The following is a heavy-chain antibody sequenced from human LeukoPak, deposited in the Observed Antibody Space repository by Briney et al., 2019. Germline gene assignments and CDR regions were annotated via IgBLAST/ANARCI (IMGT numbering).Heavy chain of an antibody. V-gene: IGHV3-7*01. J-gene: IGHJ4*02. Sequence: GGSLRLSCAASGFTFSSYWMSWVRQAPGKGLEWVANIKQDGSEKYYVDSVKGRFTISRDNAKNSLYLQMKSLRAEDTAVYYCARDLGVLWFGESNPFDYWGQGTLVTVSS. D-gene: IGHD3-10*01. CDR1: GFTFSSYW. CDR2: IKQDGSEK. CDR3: ARDLGVLWFGESNPFDY.